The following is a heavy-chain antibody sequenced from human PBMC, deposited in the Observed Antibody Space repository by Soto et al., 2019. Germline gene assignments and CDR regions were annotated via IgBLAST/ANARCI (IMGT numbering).Heavy chain of an antibody. Sequence: EVQLLESGGGLVQPGGSLRLSCAASGFTFSSYAINWVRQAPGKGLEWVSAISGSGGSTYYADSVKGRFTISRDNSKNTLYLQMNSLRAEDTAVYYCAKDLISCSSWIYYYGMDVWGQGTTVTVSS. CDR2: ISGSGGST. D-gene: IGHD6-13*01. CDR3: AKDLISCSSWIYYYGMDV. J-gene: IGHJ6*02. V-gene: IGHV3-23*01. CDR1: GFTFSSYA.